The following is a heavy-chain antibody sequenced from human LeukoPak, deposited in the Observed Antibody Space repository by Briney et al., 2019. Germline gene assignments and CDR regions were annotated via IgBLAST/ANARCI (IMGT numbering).Heavy chain of an antibody. CDR1: GFTFSNSA. V-gene: IGHV3-64D*06. D-gene: IGHD2-15*01. J-gene: IGHJ2*01. CDR3: ARGHCSGGSCYWYFDL. CDR2: INSDGSST. Sequence: PGGSLRLSCLASGFTFSNSAMHWVRQAPEKGPEYVSAINSDGSSTWYADSVKGRFTISRDNSKSTLYLQMSRLRAEDTAVYYCARGHCSGGSCYWYFDLWGRGTLVSVS.